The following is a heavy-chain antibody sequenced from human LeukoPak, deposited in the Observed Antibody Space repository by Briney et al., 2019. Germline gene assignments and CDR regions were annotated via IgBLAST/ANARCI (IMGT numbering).Heavy chain of an antibody. V-gene: IGHV3-30*18. Sequence: GGSLRLSCAASGFTFSSYGMHWVRQAPGKGLEWVAVISYDGSNKYYADSVKGRFTISRDNSKNTLYLQMNSLRAEDTAVYYCAKDGMDVWGQGATVTVSS. J-gene: IGHJ6*02. CDR2: ISYDGSNK. CDR1: GFTFSSYG. CDR3: AKDGMDV.